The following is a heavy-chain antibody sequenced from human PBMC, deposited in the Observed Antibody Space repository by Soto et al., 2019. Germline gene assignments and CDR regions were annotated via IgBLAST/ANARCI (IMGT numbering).Heavy chain of an antibody. D-gene: IGHD1-26*01. V-gene: IGHV4-39*01. CDR3: ASLSIRWELLPIYYYYGMDV. Sequence: SETXSLTCTVSGGSISSSSYYWGWIRQPPGKGLEWIGSIYYSGSTYYNPSLKSRVTISVDTSKNQFSLKLSSVTAADTAVYYCASLSIRWELLPIYYYYGMDVWGQGTTVTVSS. CDR2: IYYSGST. J-gene: IGHJ6*02. CDR1: GGSISSSSYY.